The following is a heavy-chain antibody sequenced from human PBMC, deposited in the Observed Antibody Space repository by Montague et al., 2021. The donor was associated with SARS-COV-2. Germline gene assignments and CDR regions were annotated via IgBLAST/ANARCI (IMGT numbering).Heavy chain of an antibody. CDR3: ASLDRNWFDS. CDR1: GDSITTYY. J-gene: IGHJ5*01. CDR2: IYYTGTS. D-gene: IGHD1-14*01. V-gene: IGHV4-59*01. Sequence: SETLSLTCSVSGDSITTYYWSWIRQPPGRGLEWFGYIYYTGTSRSNPSLQSRVTMSVDTSKNQFSLTVRSVTAADTAVYYCASLDRNWFDSWGQGTLVTVSS.